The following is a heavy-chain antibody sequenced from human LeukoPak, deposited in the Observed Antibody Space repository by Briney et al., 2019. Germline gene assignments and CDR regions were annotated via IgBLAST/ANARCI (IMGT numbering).Heavy chain of an antibody. CDR1: GGTFSSYA. Sequence: SVKVSCKASGGTFSSYAISWVRQAPGQGLEWMGGIIPIFGTANYAQKFQGRVTITADESTSTAYMELRSLKSDDTAVYYCARDVPGSIGTTARFDPWGQGTLVTVSS. V-gene: IGHV1-69*13. CDR3: ARDVPGSIGTTARFDP. J-gene: IGHJ5*02. CDR2: IIPIFGTA. D-gene: IGHD1-1*01.